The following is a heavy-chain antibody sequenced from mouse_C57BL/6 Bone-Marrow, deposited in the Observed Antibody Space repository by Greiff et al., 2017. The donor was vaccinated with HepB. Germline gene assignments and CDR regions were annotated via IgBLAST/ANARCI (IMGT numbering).Heavy chain of an antibody. Sequence: QVQLQQPGAELVKPGASVKLSCKASGYTFTSYWMHWVKQRPGQGLEWIGMIHPNSGSTNYNEKFKSKATLTVDKSSSTAYMQLRSLTSEDSAVYYCARKGNGSSAMDYWGQGTSVTVSS. V-gene: IGHV1-64*01. D-gene: IGHD1-1*01. CDR2: IHPNSGST. CDR1: GYTFTSYW. CDR3: ARKGNGSSAMDY. J-gene: IGHJ4*01.